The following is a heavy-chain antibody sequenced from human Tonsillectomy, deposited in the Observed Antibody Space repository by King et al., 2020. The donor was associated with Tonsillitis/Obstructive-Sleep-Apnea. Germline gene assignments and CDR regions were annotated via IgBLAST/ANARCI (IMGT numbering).Heavy chain of an antibody. CDR1: GGSVSSGSYY. V-gene: IGHV4-61*01. CDR3: ARNPTPISGYDPPFDY. CDR2: IYYSGST. D-gene: IGHD3-22*01. J-gene: IGHJ4*02. Sequence: QLQESGPGLVKPSETLSLTCTVSGGSVSSGSYYWNWIRQPPGKGLEWIGYIYYSGSTKYNPSLKSRVTISVDTSKNQFSLKLSSVTAADTAIYYCARNPTPISGYDPPFDYLGQGTLVTLSS.